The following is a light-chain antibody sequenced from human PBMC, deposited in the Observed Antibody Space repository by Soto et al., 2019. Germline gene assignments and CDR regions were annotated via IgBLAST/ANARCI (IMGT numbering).Light chain of an antibody. CDR1: QIISSW. J-gene: IGKJ1*01. CDR3: QQDNSYPWT. Sequence: DIQMTQSPSNMSASVGARVTITCRASQIISSWLAWYQQKPGKAPKLLIYKASSLESGVPSRFSGSGSGTEFTLTISSLQPDDFATYYCQQDNSYPWTFGQGTKVEIK. CDR2: KAS. V-gene: IGKV1-5*03.